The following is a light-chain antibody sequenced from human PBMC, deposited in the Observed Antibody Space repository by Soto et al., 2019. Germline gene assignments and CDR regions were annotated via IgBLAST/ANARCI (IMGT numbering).Light chain of an antibody. CDR2: AAS. CDR3: QQSYSTPRT. CDR1: QTISNY. J-gene: IGKJ1*01. V-gene: IGKV1-39*01. Sequence: DIQMTQSPSSLSASVGDRVTITCRASQTISNYLNWYQQKPGKAPKLLIYAASSLQSGVPSRFSGSASGTHFTLTISSLQPEDFATYYCQQSYSTPRTFGQGTKVDIK.